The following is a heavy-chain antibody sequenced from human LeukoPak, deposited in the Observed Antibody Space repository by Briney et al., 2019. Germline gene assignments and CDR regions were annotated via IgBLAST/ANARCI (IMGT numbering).Heavy chain of an antibody. CDR2: IRYDGSNK. V-gene: IGHV3-30*02. CDR1: GFTFSSYG. Sequence: PGGTLRLSCAASGFTFSSYGMHWVRQAPGKGLEWVAFIRYDGSNKYYADSVKGRFTISRDNSKNTLYLQMNSLRAEDTAVYYCAKIVQWLVYYFDYWGQGTLVTVSS. CDR3: AKIVQWLVYYFDY. D-gene: IGHD6-19*01. J-gene: IGHJ4*02.